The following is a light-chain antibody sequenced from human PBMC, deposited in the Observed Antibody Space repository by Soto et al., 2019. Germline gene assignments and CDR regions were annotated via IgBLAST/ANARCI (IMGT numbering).Light chain of an antibody. CDR1: SSDIGGYNY. V-gene: IGLV2-14*01. J-gene: IGLJ7*01. CDR3: SSYTRSSTWV. CDR2: EVS. Sequence: QSVLTQPASVSGSPGQSITISCTGTSSDIGGYNYVSWYQQYPGKAPKVIIYEVSNRSSGVSNRFSGSKSGNTASLTISGLQAEDEADYYCSSYTRSSTWVFGGGTQLTVL.